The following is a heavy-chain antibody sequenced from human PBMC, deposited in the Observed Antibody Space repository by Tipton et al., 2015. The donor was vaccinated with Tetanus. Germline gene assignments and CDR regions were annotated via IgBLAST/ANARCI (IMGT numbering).Heavy chain of an antibody. D-gene: IGHD3-10*01. CDR3: ARPEASGRARGFDI. J-gene: IGHJ3*02. CDR2: MYNSGAT. CDR1: GGSISSTSYY. V-gene: IGHV4-39*02. Sequence: TCTVSGGSISSTSYYWAWIRQPPGKGLEWIGTMYNSGATYYNPSLKGRVTISGDTSKNLFSLTSVTASDTAVYYCARPEASGRARGFDIWGQGTKVTVSP.